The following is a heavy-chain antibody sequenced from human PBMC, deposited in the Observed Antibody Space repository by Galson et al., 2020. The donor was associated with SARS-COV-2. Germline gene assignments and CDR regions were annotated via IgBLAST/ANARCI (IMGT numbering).Heavy chain of an antibody. CDR1: GGSISSGGYS. V-gene: IGHV4-30-2*01. J-gene: IGHJ4*02. D-gene: IGHD1-26*01. Sequence: SETLSLTCAVSGGSISSGGYSWSWIRQPPGKGLEWIGYIYHSGSTYYNPSLKSRVTISVDRSKNQFSLKLSSVTAADTAVYYCARGTRGKYSGSYEGYFDYWGQGTLVTVSS. CDR3: ARGTRGKYSGSYEGYFDY. CDR2: IYHSGST.